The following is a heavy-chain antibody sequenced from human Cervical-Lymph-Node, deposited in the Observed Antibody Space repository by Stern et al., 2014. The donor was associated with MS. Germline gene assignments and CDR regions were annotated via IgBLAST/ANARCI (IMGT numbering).Heavy chain of an antibody. Sequence: QVQLGESGAEVKKPGSSVKVSCKASGGTFSTYAISWVRQAPGQGLAWMGKIIPIFGTTPLAQNFQTRLTITADEYTRTAFLVQRSLRSADTAVYYCAGGERSTWFGHDYYFYYGMAVWGKEPRVTV. J-gene: IGHJ6*04. D-gene: IGHD3-10*01. CDR3: AGGERSTWFGHDYYFYYGMAV. CDR2: IIPIFGTT. CDR1: GGTFSTYA. V-gene: IGHV1-69*18.